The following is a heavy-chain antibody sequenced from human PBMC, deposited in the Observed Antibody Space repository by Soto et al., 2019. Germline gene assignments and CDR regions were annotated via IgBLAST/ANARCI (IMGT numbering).Heavy chain of an antibody. J-gene: IGHJ6*02. CDR3: ARLASVGARGALDDYGMDV. V-gene: IGHV3-74*01. Sequence: GGSLRLSCAASGFTFSSYWMHWVRQAPGKGLEWVSRINSDGSSTSYADSVKGRFTISRDNTKNTLYLQMNSLRAEDTAVDDCARLASVGARGALDDYGMDVWGQGTTVTVSS. D-gene: IGHD1-26*01. CDR1: GFTFSSYW. CDR2: INSDGSST.